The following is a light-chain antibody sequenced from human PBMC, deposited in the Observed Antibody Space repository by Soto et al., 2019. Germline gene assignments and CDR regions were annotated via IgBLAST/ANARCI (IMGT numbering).Light chain of an antibody. CDR1: QSISSW. CDR3: QQYNSYGYT. V-gene: IGKV1-5*03. J-gene: IGKJ2*01. CDR2: KAS. Sequence: DIQMTQSPSTLSASVGDRVTITCRASQSISSWLAWYQQKPGKAPKLLIYKASSLESGVPSRFSGSGSGTEXTLXXSSLQPDDFATYYXQQYNSYGYTFGQGTKLEIK.